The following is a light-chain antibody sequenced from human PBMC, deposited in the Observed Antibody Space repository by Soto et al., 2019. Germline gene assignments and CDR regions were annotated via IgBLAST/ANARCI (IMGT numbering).Light chain of an antibody. Sequence: DIVMTQSPDSLAVSLSERATIHCKSSQSLLNRSKNRNYLAWYQQKPRPPPKLIISWASTRDSGAPDRFSGSGSGTEFNLTISSLQADDVAVYFCQQYNVTPRTFGQGTKVEIK. J-gene: IGKJ2*02. CDR2: WAS. CDR3: QQYNVTPRT. CDR1: QSLLNRSKNRNY. V-gene: IGKV4-1*01.